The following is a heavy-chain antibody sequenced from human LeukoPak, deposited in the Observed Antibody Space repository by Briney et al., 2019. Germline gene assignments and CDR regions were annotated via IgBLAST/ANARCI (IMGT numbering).Heavy chain of an antibody. D-gene: IGHD3-10*01. J-gene: IGHJ4*02. Sequence: GGSLRLSCAASGFTFSSYSMNWVRQAPGKGLEWVSSISSSSSYIYYADSVKGRFTISRDNAKNSLYLQMNSLRAEDTAVYYCASANPDYYGSGSYSGWGQGTLVTGSS. V-gene: IGHV3-21*01. CDR3: ASANPDYYGSGSYSG. CDR2: ISSSSSYI. CDR1: GFTFSSYS.